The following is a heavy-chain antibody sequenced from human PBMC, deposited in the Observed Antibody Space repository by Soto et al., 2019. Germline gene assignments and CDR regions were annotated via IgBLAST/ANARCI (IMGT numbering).Heavy chain of an antibody. V-gene: IGHV2-5*02. CDR1: GFSVSSNGVG. CDR3: AHFPLGKGSGTPWVDP. D-gene: IGHD3-10*01. CDR2: IYWDDDK. J-gene: IGHJ5*02. Sequence: QITLKESGPTLVKPTQTLTLTCTCSGFSVSSNGVGVGWIRQPPGQALEWLALIYWDDDKRYSPSLRSRLTITKDTTKNQVVLTMTNMDPVDTATCYCAHFPLGKGSGTPWVDPWGQGTLVTVSS.